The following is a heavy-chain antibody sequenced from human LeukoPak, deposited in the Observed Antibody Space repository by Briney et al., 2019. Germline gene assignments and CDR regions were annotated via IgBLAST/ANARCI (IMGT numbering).Heavy chain of an antibody. D-gene: IGHD2-21*02. J-gene: IGHJ5*02. CDR2: INPNSGGT. V-gene: IGHV1-2*02. Sequence: ASVKVSCKASGYTFTGYYMHLVRQAPGQGLEWMGWINPNSGGTNYAQKFQGRVTMTRDTSISTAYMELSRLRSDDTAVYYCARPAAYCGGDCYSNGLNWFDPWGQGTLVTVSS. CDR1: GYTFTGYY. CDR3: ARPAAYCGGDCYSNGLNWFDP.